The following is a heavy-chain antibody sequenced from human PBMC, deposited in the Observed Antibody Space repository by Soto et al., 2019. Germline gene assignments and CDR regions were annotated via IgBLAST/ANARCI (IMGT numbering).Heavy chain of an antibody. V-gene: IGHV4-59*01. D-gene: IGHD3-16*01. CDR1: GGSISNYY. Sequence: SETLSLTCTVSGGSISNYYWSWIRQPPGKGLEWIGYIYYSGSTSYNPSLKSRVTISVDTSRKQFSLKLTSVTAADTAVYYCARDLMITFGGDFYYYGMDVWGQGTTVTVSS. J-gene: IGHJ6*02. CDR2: IYYSGST. CDR3: ARDLMITFGGDFYYYGMDV.